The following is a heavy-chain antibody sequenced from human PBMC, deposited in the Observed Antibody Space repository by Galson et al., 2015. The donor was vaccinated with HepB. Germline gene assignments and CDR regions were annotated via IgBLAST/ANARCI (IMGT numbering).Heavy chain of an antibody. CDR2: IHPHSGGT. CDR3: ARTSRSIVWRTPPMDV. V-gene: IGHV1-2*02. D-gene: IGHD3-16*01. J-gene: IGHJ6*02. Sequence: SVKVSCKASGYTFTGYYIHWVRQAPGQGLEWMGWIHPHSGGTNYAQKFQGRVTVTRDTSRSTAYMELSGLQSDDTAVYYCARTSRSIVWRTPPMDVWGQGTTVTVSS. CDR1: GYTFTGYY.